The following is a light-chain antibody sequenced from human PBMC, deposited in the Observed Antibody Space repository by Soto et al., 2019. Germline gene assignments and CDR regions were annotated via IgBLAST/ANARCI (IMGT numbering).Light chain of an antibody. J-gene: IGLJ1*01. CDR2: DVS. CDR1: SSDVGGYNY. V-gene: IGLV2-11*01. Sequence: QSALTQPRSVSGSPGQSVTISCTGTSSDVGGYNYVSWYQQHPGKAPKLMIYDVSKRPSGVPDRFSGSKSGNTASLTISGLQAEDEADYYCSSYTSSNTDVFGTGTKVTVL. CDR3: SSYTSSNTDV.